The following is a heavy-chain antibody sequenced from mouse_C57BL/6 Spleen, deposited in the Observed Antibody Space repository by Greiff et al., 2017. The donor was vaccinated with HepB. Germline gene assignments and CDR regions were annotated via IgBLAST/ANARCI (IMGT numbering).Heavy chain of an antibody. CDR3: ARYSYDSSLDWYFDV. J-gene: IGHJ1*03. V-gene: IGHV7-3*01. CDR2: IRHKANGYTT. D-gene: IGHD1-1*01. CDR1: GFTFTDYY. Sequence: EVKVVESGGGLVQPGGSLSLSCAASGFTFTDYYMSWVRQPPGKALEWLGFIRHKANGYTTEYSASVKGRFTISRDNSQSILYLQMNALRTEDSATYYFARYSYDSSLDWYFDVWGTGTTVTVSS.